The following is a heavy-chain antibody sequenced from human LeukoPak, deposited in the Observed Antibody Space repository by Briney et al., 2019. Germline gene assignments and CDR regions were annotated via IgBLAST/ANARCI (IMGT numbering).Heavy chain of an antibody. Sequence: ASVKVSCKASGYTFTGYYMHWVRQAPGQGLEWMGWINPNSGGTNYAQKFQGRVTMTRDTSISTAYMGLSRLRSDDTAVYYCAREYGGRPYYYYGMDAWGQGTTVTVSS. CDR3: AREYGGRPYYYYGMDA. D-gene: IGHD4-23*01. J-gene: IGHJ6*02. V-gene: IGHV1-2*02. CDR1: GYTFTGYY. CDR2: INPNSGGT.